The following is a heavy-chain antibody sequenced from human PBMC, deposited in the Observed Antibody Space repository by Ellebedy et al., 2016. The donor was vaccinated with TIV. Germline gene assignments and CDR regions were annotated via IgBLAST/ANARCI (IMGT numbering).Heavy chain of an antibody. J-gene: IGHJ4*02. Sequence: AASVKVSCKASGYTFTSYSMHWVRQAPGQRLEWMGWINAGSGNTISSQNFQGRVTFSRDTSASTAYMELSSMRSEDTAVYYCARAERLRFLEWLLPLDYWGQGTLVTVSS. CDR1: GYTFTSYS. CDR3: ARAERLRFLEWLLPLDY. V-gene: IGHV1-3*01. CDR2: INAGSGNT. D-gene: IGHD3-3*01.